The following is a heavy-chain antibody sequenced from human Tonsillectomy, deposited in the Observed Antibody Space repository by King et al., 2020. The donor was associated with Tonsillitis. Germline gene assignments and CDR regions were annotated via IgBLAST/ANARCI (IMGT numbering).Heavy chain of an antibody. CDR1: GFTFGNFW. D-gene: IGHD2-21*02. CDR2: IKQDGGEK. CDR3: ARLRVGTLYYYYYYYMDV. Sequence: VQLVESGGGLVQPGGSLRLSCAASGFTFGNFWMTWVRQAPGKGLEWMAHIKQDGGEKYYVESVKGRFTISRDNAQNSLYLQMNSLRAEETAVYYCARLRVGTLYYYYYYYMDVWGKGTTVTVSS. J-gene: IGHJ6*03. V-gene: IGHV3-7*03.